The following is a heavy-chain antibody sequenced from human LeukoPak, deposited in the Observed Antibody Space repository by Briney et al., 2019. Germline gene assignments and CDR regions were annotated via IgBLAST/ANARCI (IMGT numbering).Heavy chain of an antibody. V-gene: IGHV3-30*03. D-gene: IGHD6-19*01. CDR3: ARRTYSSGWYGDY. CDR2: ISYDGSNK. Sequence: GGSLRLSCAASGFTFSSYGMHWVRQAPGKGLEWVAVISYDGSNKYYADSVKGRFTISRDNSKNTLYLQMNSLRAEDTAVYYCARRTYSSGWYGDYWGQGTLVTVSS. J-gene: IGHJ4*02. CDR1: GFTFSSYG.